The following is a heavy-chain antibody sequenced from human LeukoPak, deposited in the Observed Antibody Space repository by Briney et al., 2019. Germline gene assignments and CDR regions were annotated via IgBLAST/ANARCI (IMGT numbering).Heavy chain of an antibody. Sequence: GGSLRLSCAASEFIFSDYAMGWVRQAPGKGLEWVSTIDKTTYPTFYADSVKGRFTISRDNSKKTLYLQMNSLRTEDTAVYFCAKFEGATIPGWFNDYWGQGILVTVSS. CDR3: AKFEGATIPGWFNDY. D-gene: IGHD6-19*01. J-gene: IGHJ4*02. CDR2: IDKTTYPT. CDR1: EFIFSDYA. V-gene: IGHV3-23*05.